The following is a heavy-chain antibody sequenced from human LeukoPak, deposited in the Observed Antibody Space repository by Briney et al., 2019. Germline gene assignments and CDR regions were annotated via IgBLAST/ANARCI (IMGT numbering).Heavy chain of an antibody. CDR1: GFTVSSNY. CDR3: ARARQWLGGMDV. V-gene: IGHV3-66*01. J-gene: IGHJ4*02. Sequence: GGSLRLSCAASGFTVSSNYMNWVRQAPGKGLEWVSLIYSGGSTYYADSVKGRFTISRDNSKNTLYLQMNSLRAEDTAVYYCARARQWLGGMDVWGQGTLVTASS. D-gene: IGHD6-19*01. CDR2: IYSGGST.